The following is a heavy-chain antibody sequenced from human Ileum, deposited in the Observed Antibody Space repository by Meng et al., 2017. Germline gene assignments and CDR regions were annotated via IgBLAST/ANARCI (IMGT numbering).Heavy chain of an antibody. CDR1: GGSVSSNIAA. J-gene: IGHJ4*02. CDR3: ASGSGSLDY. CDR2: TYYRSKWYS. Sequence: QVTLQQSGPGLGKPSQTLSLTCAVSGGSVSSNIAAWNWIRQSPLRGLEWLGRTYYRSKWYSEYAVSVKSRISITPDTSKNQFSLQMNSVTPEDTAVYYCASGSGSLDYWGPGTLVTVSS. V-gene: IGHV6-1*01. D-gene: IGHD3-3*01.